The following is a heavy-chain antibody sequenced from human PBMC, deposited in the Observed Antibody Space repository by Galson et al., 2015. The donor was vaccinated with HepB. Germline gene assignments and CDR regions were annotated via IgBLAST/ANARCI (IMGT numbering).Heavy chain of an antibody. J-gene: IGHJ6*02. Sequence: SLRLSCAASGFTFSSYEMNWVRQAPGKGLEWVSYISSSGSTIYYADSVKGRFTISRDNAKNSLYLQMNSLRAEDTAVYYCARDTPSRFGELFLPYYYYGMDVWGQGTTVTVSS. D-gene: IGHD3-10*01. V-gene: IGHV3-48*03. CDR3: ARDTPSRFGELFLPYYYYGMDV. CDR2: ISSSGSTI. CDR1: GFTFSSYE.